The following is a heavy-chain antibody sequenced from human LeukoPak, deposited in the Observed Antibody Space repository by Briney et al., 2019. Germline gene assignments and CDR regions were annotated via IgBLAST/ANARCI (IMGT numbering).Heavy chain of an antibody. CDR3: ARNGRVRRVVKDLFEY. CDR2: VSPYNGNT. V-gene: IGHV1-18*04. Sequence: GASVKVSCKASGYTFTGYYMHWVRQAPGQGLEWMGRVSPYNGNTYYSQRFQGRVTITKDTSTGTAYMDLRNLRDDDTAMYYCARNGRVRRVVKDLFEYWGQGTLVAVSS. D-gene: IGHD3-10*01. CDR1: GYTFTGYY. J-gene: IGHJ4*02.